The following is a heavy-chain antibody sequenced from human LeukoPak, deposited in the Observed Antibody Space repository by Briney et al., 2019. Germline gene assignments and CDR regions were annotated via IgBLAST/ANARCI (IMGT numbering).Heavy chain of an antibody. CDR2: IYYSGST. D-gene: IGHD3-10*01. CDR1: GGSISSSSYY. Sequence: PSETLSLTCTVSGGSISSSSYYWGWIRQPPGKGLEWIGSIYYSGSTYYNPSLKSRVTISVDTSKNQFSLKLSSVTAADTAVYYCARVLDHGGITMVRGYNWFDPWGQGTLVTVSS. J-gene: IGHJ5*02. V-gene: IGHV4-39*07. CDR3: ARVLDHGGITMVRGYNWFDP.